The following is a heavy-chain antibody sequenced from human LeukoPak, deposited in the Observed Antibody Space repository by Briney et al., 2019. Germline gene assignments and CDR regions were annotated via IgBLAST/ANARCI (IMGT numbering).Heavy chain of an antibody. J-gene: IGHJ4*02. Sequence: GGSLRLSCAASGFTFSSYAMNWVRQAPGKGLEWVSSISNSGDSTDYADSVKGRFTISRDNSKNTLFLQMNSLRAEDTAVYYCAKPPTVTTWVFDQWGQGTLVTVSS. CDR1: GFTFSSYA. D-gene: IGHD4-17*01. CDR2: ISNSGDST. CDR3: AKPPTVTTWVFDQ. V-gene: IGHV3-23*01.